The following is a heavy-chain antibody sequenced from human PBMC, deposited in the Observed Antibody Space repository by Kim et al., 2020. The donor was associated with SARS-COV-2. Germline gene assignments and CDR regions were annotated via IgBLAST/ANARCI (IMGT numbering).Heavy chain of an antibody. J-gene: IGHJ6*03. V-gene: IGHV1-8*01. CDR1: GYTFTSYD. CDR3: ARGLLVRGVFYYYYYMDV. Sequence: ASVKVSCKASGYTFTSYDINWVRQATGQGLEWMGWMNPNSGNTGYAQKFQGRVTTTRNTSISTAYMELSSLRSEDTAVYYCARGLLVRGVFYYYYYMDVWGKGTTVTVSS. CDR2: MNPNSGNT. D-gene: IGHD3-10*01.